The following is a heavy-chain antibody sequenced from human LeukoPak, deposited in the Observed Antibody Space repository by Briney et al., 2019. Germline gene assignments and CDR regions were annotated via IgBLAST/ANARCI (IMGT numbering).Heavy chain of an antibody. CDR1: GGSISSYY. CDR2: IYYSGST. J-gene: IGHJ4*02. Sequence: SETLSLTCTVSGGSISSYYWSWIRQPPGKGLEWIGYIYYSGSTNYSPSLKSRVTMSVDTSKNQFSLKLSSVTAADTAVYYCARERIMITFGGVIAGFDYWGQGTLVTVSS. D-gene: IGHD3-16*02. V-gene: IGHV4-59*12. CDR3: ARERIMITFGGVIAGFDY.